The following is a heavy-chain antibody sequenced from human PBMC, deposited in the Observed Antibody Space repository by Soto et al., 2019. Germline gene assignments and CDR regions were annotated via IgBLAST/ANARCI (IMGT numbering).Heavy chain of an antibody. Sequence: QVQLQQWGAGLLKPSETLSLTCAVYGGSFSGYYWSWIRQPPGKGLEWIGEINHSGSTNYNPSLKSQVTISVDTSKNPFSLKLSSVTAADTAVYYCARADCSSTSCYPFNWFDPWGQGTLVTVSS. V-gene: IGHV4-34*01. CDR2: INHSGST. CDR1: GGSFSGYY. J-gene: IGHJ5*02. D-gene: IGHD2-2*01. CDR3: ARADCSSTSCYPFNWFDP.